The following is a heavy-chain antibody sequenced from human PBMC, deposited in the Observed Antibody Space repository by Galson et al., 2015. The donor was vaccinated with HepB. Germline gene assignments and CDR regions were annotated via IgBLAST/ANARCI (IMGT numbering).Heavy chain of an antibody. J-gene: IGHJ4*02. Sequence: SLRLSCAASGFTFSSYGMHWVRQAPGKGLEWVAVIWYDGSNKYYADFVKGRFTISRDNSKNTLYLQMNSLRAEDTAVYYCARAYCSSTSCYTRWGQGTLVTVSS. CDR3: ARAYCSSTSCYTR. CDR1: GFTFSSYG. CDR2: IWYDGSNK. V-gene: IGHV3-33*01. D-gene: IGHD2-2*02.